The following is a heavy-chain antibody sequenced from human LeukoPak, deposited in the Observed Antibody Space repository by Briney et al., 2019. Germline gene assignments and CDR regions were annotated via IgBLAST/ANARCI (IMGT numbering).Heavy chain of an antibody. D-gene: IGHD3-9*01. CDR2: IYYSGST. V-gene: IGHV4-59*06. J-gene: IGHJ6*02. CDR1: GGSISSYY. Sequence: SETLSLTCTVSGGSISSYYWSWIRQHPGKDLEWIGYIYYSGSTYYNPSLKSRVTISVDTSKNQFSLKLSSVTAADTAVYYCAGGERGTYYDILTGPEIYYYYYGMDVWGQGTTVTVSS. CDR3: AGGERGTYYDILTGPEIYYYYYGMDV.